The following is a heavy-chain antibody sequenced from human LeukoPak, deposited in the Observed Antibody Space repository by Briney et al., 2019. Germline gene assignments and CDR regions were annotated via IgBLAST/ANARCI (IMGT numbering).Heavy chain of an antibody. Sequence: ASVKVSCKASGYTFTSDEINWVRQATGHELAWMGWMCPDSGNTGYAQKFQGRVTMTRNTSISTAYMELSSLRSEDTAVCYCAREMMIARWFDPWGQGTLVTVSS. CDR3: AREMMIARWFDP. CDR2: MCPDSGNT. D-gene: IGHD3-22*01. CDR1: GYTFTSDE. V-gene: IGHV1-8*01. J-gene: IGHJ5*02.